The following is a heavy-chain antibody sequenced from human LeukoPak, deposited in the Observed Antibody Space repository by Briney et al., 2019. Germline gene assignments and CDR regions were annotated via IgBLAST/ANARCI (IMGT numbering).Heavy chain of an antibody. D-gene: IGHD6-6*01. CDR1: GGSISSSSYY. J-gene: IGHJ6*04. V-gene: IGHV4-39*07. CDR3: ARGKGELAARRLSALDV. Sequence: SETLSLTCTVSGGSISSSSYYWGWIRQPPGKGLEWIGSIYYSGSTYYNPSLKSRVTISVDTSKNQFSLKLSSVTAADTAVYYCARGKGELAARRLSALDVWGKGTTVTVSS. CDR2: IYYSGST.